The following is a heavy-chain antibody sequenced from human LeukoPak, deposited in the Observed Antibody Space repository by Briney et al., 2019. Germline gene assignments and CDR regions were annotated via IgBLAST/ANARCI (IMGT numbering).Heavy chain of an antibody. CDR2: ISSSGSTI. D-gene: IGHD2-21*02. CDR1: GFTFSSYE. CDR3: ARDASLAYCGGDCASA. Sequence: PGGSLRLSCAASGFTFSSYEMNWVRQAPGKGLEWVSYISSSGSTIYYADSVKGRFTISRDNAKNSLYLQMNSLRAEDTAVYYCARDASLAYCGGDCASAWGQGTLVTVSS. J-gene: IGHJ5*02. V-gene: IGHV3-48*03.